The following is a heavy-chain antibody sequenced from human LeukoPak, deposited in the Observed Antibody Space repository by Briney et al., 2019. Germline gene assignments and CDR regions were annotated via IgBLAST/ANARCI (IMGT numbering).Heavy chain of an antibody. J-gene: IGHJ4*02. CDR1: GFTFSSYA. V-gene: IGHV3-23*01. CDR3: AKKASSGYYYAFDY. CDR2: ITDSSGNT. D-gene: IGHD3-22*01. Sequence: PGGSLRLSCAASGFTFSSYAMSWVRQAPGKGLVWVSTITDSSGNTFYADSVKGRFTISKDNSKNTLYLEMNSLSAEDTAVYYCAKKASSGYYYAFDYWGQGTLVTVSP.